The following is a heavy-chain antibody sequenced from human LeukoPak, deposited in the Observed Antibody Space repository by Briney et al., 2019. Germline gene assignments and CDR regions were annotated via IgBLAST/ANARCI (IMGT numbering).Heavy chain of an antibody. CDR3: ARGGIPAYDFWSGYNY. V-gene: IGHV3-53*01. CDR1: GFTVISNY. D-gene: IGHD3-3*01. CDR2: IYSGGST. J-gene: IGHJ4*02. Sequence: GGSLRLSCAASGFTVISNYRSWVRRAPGKGLRWVSVIYSGGSTYYADSVKGRFTISRDNSKNTLYLQMNSLRAEDTAVYYCARGGIPAYDFWSGYNYWGQGTPVTVSS.